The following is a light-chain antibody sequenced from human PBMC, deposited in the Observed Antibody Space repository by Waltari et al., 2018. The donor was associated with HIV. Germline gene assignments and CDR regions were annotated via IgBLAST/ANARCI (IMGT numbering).Light chain of an antibody. V-gene: IGLV3-25*03. Sequence: SYELTQPPSLSVSPGQTARSTCPGDALSMQYGYWYQQKPGQAPVLVIYKDSERSTGIPERFSGSSSGTTVTLTISGAQAEDEAAYFCQSTDRSGSYIIFGGGTKLTVL. CDR1: ALSMQY. CDR2: KDS. CDR3: QSTDRSGSYII. J-gene: IGLJ2*01.